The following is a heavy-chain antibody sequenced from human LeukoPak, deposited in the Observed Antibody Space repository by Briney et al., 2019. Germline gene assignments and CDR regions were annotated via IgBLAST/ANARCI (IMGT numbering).Heavy chain of an antibody. J-gene: IGHJ4*02. Sequence: SETLSLTCAVYGGSFSGYYWSWIRQPPGKGLEWIGEINHSGSTNYNPSLKSRVTISVDTSKNQFSLKLSSVTAADTAVYYCARDRVNCRCCYWGQGTLVTVSS. CDR3: ARDRVNCRCCY. CDR2: INHSGST. V-gene: IGHV4-34*01. CDR1: GGSFSGYY. D-gene: IGHD1-1*01.